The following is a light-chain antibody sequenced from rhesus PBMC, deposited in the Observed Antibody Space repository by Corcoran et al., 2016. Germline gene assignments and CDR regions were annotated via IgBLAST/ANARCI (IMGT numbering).Light chain of an antibody. Sequence: DIQMTQSPPSLPASLGDTVTITCRASQGISTSLAWYQQKPGKALTVLNYKASSLQRGVPSRFSGTGSVTDFTLTISSLQSEDFATYYCQQYNNRPYSFGQGTKVEIK. CDR2: KAS. CDR3: QQYNNRPYS. V-gene: IGKV1-22*01. J-gene: IGKJ2*01. CDR1: QGISTS.